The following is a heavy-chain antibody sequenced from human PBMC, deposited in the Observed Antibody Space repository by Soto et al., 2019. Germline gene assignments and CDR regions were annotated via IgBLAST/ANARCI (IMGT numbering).Heavy chain of an antibody. CDR2: GFYSGGT. CDR1: GGTISPYY. V-gene: IGHV4-59*01. Sequence: PSETLSLTCTVSGGTISPYYWSWIRQPPGKGLEWIGYGFYSGGTHYNPPLKSRVTLSVNTSKNQYSLNLSSVTAADTAVYYYARSDTDHPAFDFWGQGTLVTVSS. J-gene: IGHJ4*02. CDR3: ARSDTDHPAFDF. D-gene: IGHD2-2*02.